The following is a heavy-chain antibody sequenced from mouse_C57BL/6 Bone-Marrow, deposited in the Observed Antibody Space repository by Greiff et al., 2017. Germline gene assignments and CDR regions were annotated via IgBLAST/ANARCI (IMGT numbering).Heavy chain of an antibody. CDR2: IYPRDGST. Sequence: QVQLQQSGPELVKPGASVKLSCKASGYTFTSYDLNWVKQRPGQGLEWIGWIYPRDGSTKYNEKFKGKATLTVDPSSSTAYMELHSLTSEDSAVYFCARDYGSSYWYFDVWGTGTTVTVSS. CDR1: GYTFTSYD. CDR3: ARDYGSSYWYFDV. J-gene: IGHJ1*03. D-gene: IGHD1-1*01. V-gene: IGHV1-85*01.